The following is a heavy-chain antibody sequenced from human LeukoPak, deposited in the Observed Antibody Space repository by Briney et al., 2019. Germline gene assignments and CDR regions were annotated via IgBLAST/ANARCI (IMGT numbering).Heavy chain of an antibody. D-gene: IGHD2/OR15-2a*01. Sequence: SETLSLTCSVSGGSMTNLYWTWIRQPPGKGLEWIGDIYDSGSTRYNTSLESRVTISVDTSKNQFSLKPSSVTAADTAVYYCAKGGSTNFYYGDVWGQGTTVTVSS. CDR2: IYDSGST. V-gene: IGHV4-59*01. CDR1: GGSMTNLY. J-gene: IGHJ6*02. CDR3: AKGGSTNFYYGDV.